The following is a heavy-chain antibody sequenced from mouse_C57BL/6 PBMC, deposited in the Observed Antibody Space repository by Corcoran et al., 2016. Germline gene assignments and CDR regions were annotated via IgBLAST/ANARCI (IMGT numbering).Heavy chain of an antibody. CDR3: ARDRAYYGSSYWYFDV. V-gene: IGHV3-6*01. CDR1: GYSITSGYY. CDR2: ISYDGSN. D-gene: IGHD1-1*01. J-gene: IGHJ1*03. Sequence: DVQLQESGPGLVKPSQSLSLTCSVTGYSITSGYYWNWIRQFPGNKLGWMGYISYDGSNNYNPSLKNRISITRDTSKNQFFLKLNSVTTEDTATYYCARDRAYYGSSYWYFDVWGTGTTVTVSS.